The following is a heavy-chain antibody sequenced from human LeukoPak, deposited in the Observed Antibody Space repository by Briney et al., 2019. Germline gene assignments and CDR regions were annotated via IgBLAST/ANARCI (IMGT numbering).Heavy chain of an antibody. CDR1: GFNLRSFA. Sequence: GGSLRLSCAASGFNLRSFAIHWVRQAPGKGLEYVSATSGDGGTTFCASSLQGGCTISRDNSNQMVYLQLGGLKIEDMGLYYCARGDTRLGGAFDVWGQGTMVTVSP. V-gene: IGHV3-64*01. CDR3: ARGDTRLGGAFDV. D-gene: IGHD3-16*01. J-gene: IGHJ3*01. CDR2: TSGDGGTT.